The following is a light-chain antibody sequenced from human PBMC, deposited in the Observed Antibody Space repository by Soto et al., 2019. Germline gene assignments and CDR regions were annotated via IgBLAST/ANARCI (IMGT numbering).Light chain of an antibody. J-gene: IGKJ4*01. CDR2: AAS. CDR1: QTISGY. Sequence: DIQMTQSPSSLSTSVGDRVTITCRASQTISGYLNWYQQKPGKAPELLNYAASYLGNGVPSRFSGCRSGTYFTLTISSLQHEDLATYYCQQSYTTPLTFGGGTKVEIK. CDR3: QQSYTTPLT. V-gene: IGKV1-39*01.